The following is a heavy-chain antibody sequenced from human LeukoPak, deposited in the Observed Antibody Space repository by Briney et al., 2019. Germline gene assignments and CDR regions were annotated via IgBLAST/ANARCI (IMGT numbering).Heavy chain of an antibody. CDR3: AREWNYETNGYFFYY. CDR1: GDTFSRYG. Sequence: SVKVSCKASGDTFSRYGISWVRQAPGQGLEWMGGIIPLFGTANYAQKFQGRVTITADESTSTVYMELNSLRFEDTAVYYCAREWNYETNGYFFYYWGQGTLVTVSS. V-gene: IGHV1-69*13. D-gene: IGHD3-22*01. J-gene: IGHJ4*02. CDR2: IIPLFGTA.